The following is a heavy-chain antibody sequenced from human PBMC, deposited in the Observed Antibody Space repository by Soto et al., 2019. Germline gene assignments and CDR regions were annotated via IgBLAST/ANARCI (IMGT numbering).Heavy chain of an antibody. CDR1: GYIFTRYY. CDR2: INPSGGST. D-gene: IGHD2-15*01. V-gene: IGHV1-46*01. Sequence: QVQLVQSGAEVKKPGASVKVSCKASGYIFTRYYMHWVRQAPGQGLEWMGIINPSGGSTSYTQTFQGRVTMTRDTSTSTVYMDLSSLRSEDTAVYYCARGLLGFGSPYYFDYWGQGTLVTVSS. J-gene: IGHJ4*02. CDR3: ARGLLGFGSPYYFDY.